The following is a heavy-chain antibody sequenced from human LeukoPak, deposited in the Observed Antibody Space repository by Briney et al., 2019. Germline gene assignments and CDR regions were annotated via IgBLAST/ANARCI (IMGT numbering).Heavy chain of an antibody. D-gene: IGHD6-13*01. CDR3: VNTPGIAAAGINY. V-gene: IGHV1-69*02. CDR2: IIPILGIA. J-gene: IGHJ4*02. CDR1: GGTFSSYT. Sequence: VASVKVSCKASGGTFSSYTISWVRQAPGQGLEWMGRIIPILGIANYAQKFQGRVTITADKSTSTAYMELSSLRSEDTAVYYCVNTPGIAAAGINYWGQGTLVTVSS.